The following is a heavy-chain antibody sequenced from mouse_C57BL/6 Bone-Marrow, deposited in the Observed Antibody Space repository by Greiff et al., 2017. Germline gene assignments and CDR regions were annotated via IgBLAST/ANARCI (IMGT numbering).Heavy chain of an antibody. CDR3: ARQIVATSYYFDY. CDR2: ISSGGSYT. D-gene: IGHD1-1*01. V-gene: IGHV5-6*01. J-gene: IGHJ2*01. Sequence: VQLKESGGDLVKPGGSLKLSCAASGFTFSSYGMSWVRQTPDKRLEWVATISSGGSYTYYPDSVKGRFTISRDNAKNTLYLQMSSLQSEDTAMYDCARQIVATSYYFDYWGQGTTLTVSS. CDR1: GFTFSSYG.